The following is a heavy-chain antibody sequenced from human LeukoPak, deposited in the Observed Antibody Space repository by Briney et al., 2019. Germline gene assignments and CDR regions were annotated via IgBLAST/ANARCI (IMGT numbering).Heavy chain of an antibody. CDR1: GFTFSSYA. CDR3: AKVGSGWPGYYFDY. V-gene: IGHV3-64*02. Sequence: WGSLRLSCAASGFTFSSYAMHWVRLSQGKGLEYVSGISSNGGTTSYAASVQGRFTIPRDNSKNTLYLQMGSLRGEDMAVYYCAKVGSGWPGYYFDYWGQGTLVTVSS. CDR2: ISSNGGTT. D-gene: IGHD6-19*01. J-gene: IGHJ4*02.